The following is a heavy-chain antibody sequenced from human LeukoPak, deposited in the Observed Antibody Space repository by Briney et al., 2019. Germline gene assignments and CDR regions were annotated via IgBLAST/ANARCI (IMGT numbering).Heavy chain of an antibody. J-gene: IGHJ4*02. D-gene: IGHD6-13*01. CDR1: GFTFSNYG. V-gene: IGHV3-33*01. CDR2: IWSDGINK. Sequence: GGSLRLSCAASGFTFSNYGIHWVRQAPGKGLEWVAVIWSDGINKYYVDSVKGRYTISRDNSKNTLYLQMNSLRADDTAVYYCARSTYSSSSYYFDYWGQGSLVTVSS. CDR3: ARSTYSSSSYYFDY.